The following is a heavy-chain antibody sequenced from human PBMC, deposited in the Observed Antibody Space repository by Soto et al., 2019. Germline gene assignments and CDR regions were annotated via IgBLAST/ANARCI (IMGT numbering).Heavy chain of an antibody. CDR3: TRDLGELSFPRAFDI. J-gene: IGHJ3*02. D-gene: IGHD3-16*02. V-gene: IGHV3-73*01. CDR1: GFTVSGSA. CDR2: IRSKTNSYAT. Sequence: EVQLVESGGGLVQPGGSLKLSCAASGFTVSGSAVHWVRQASGKGLEWVGRIRSKTNSYATAYAASVKGRFTISRDDSKNTAYLQMNSLKTEDTAVYYCTRDLGELSFPRAFDIWGQGTMVTVSS.